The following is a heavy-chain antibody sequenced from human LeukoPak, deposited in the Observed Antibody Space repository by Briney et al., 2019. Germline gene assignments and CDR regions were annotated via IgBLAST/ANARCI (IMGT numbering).Heavy chain of an antibody. J-gene: IGHJ5*02. CDR2: IIPIVGTA. V-gene: IGHV1-69*13. Sequence: ASVKVSCKASGGTVSSYAISWVEQAPGQGLEWMGGIIPIVGTAKYAQKFQGRVTITADESTSTAYMELRSLRSEDTAVYYCARATVTTFNWFDPWGQGTVVTVSS. D-gene: IGHD4-17*01. CDR3: ARATVTTFNWFDP. CDR1: GGTVSSYA.